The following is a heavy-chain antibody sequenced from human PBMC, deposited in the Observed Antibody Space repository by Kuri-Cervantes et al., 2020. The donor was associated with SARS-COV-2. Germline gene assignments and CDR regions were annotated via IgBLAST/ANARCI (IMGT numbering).Heavy chain of an antibody. Sequence: GESLKISCAASGFTFSSYAMHWVRQAPGKGLEYVSAISSNGGSTYYANSVKGRFTISRDNSKNTLYLQMNSLRAEDTAVYYCAREDLSSGWIDYWGQGTLVTVSS. CDR1: GFTFSSYA. CDR2: ISSNGGST. CDR3: AREDLSSGWIDY. V-gene: IGHV3-64*01. J-gene: IGHJ4*02. D-gene: IGHD6-19*01.